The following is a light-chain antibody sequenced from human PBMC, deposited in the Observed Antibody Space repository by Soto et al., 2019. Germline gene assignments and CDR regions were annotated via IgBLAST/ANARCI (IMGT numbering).Light chain of an antibody. Sequence: QAVVTQPPSVSGAPGQRVTISCTGSSSNIGAGYDVHWYQQLPGTAPKLLIYINTNRPSGVPDRFSGSKSDTSASLAITGLQAEDEGDYYCHSYDSSLSAWVFGGGTKLTVL. CDR1: SSNIGAGYD. CDR3: HSYDSSLSAWV. V-gene: IGLV1-40*01. CDR2: INT. J-gene: IGLJ3*02.